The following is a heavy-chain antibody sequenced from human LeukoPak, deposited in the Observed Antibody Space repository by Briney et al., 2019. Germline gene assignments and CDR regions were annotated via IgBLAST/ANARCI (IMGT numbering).Heavy chain of an antibody. CDR2: IKQDGSEK. Sequence: GGSLRLSCAASGFTFSSYWMSWVRQAPGKGLEWVANIKQDGSEKYYVDSVKGRFTISRDNAKNSLYLQMNSLRPEDTAVYYCARGGARGYCTSTSCSSWFDPWGQGTLVTVSS. V-gene: IGHV3-7*01. D-gene: IGHD2-2*01. CDR1: GFTFSSYW. J-gene: IGHJ5*02. CDR3: ARGGARGYCTSTSCSSWFDP.